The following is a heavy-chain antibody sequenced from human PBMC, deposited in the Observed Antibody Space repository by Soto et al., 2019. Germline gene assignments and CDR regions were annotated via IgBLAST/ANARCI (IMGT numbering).Heavy chain of an antibody. CDR2: IYSSGST. J-gene: IGHJ5*02. CDR3: ARDEGGRLLHWFDP. V-gene: IGHV4-39*02. CDR1: GGSIISSSYY. Sequence: QLQLQESGPGLVKPSETLSLTCTVSGGSIISSSYYWGWIRQPPGKGLEWIGSIYSSGSTYYNPSLKSRVTISVDTSKNQFSLKLSSVTAADTAVHYCARDEGGRLLHWFDPWGQGTLVTVSS. D-gene: IGHD3-22*01.